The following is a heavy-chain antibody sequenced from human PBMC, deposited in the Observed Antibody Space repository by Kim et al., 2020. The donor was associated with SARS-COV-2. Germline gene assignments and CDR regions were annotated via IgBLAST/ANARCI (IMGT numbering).Heavy chain of an antibody. J-gene: IGHJ4*02. D-gene: IGHD3-22*01. CDR1: GGSISSSSYY. CDR3: ARFYPRRDYYDSSGYRDY. Sequence: SETLSLTCTVSGGSISSSSYYWGWIRQPPGKGLEWIGSIYYSGSTYYNPSLKSRVTISVDTSKNQFSLKLSSVTAADTAVYYCARFYPRRDYYDSSGYRDYWGQGTLVTVSS. V-gene: IGHV4-39*01. CDR2: IYYSGST.